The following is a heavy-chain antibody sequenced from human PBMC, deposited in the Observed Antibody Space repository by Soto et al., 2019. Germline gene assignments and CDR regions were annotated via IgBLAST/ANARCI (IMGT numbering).Heavy chain of an antibody. V-gene: IGHV3-48*01. J-gene: IGHJ4*02. CDR2: ISASSATI. CDR3: VRVISTYESFDF. D-gene: IGHD2-2*01. Sequence: EMHLVESGGGLVQPGGSLRLSCAASGFTFSTYAMTWVRQAPGKGPEWISYISASSATIYYADSVKGRFTISRDSAKNSLYLQMNSLSAEDTAVYYCVRVISTYESFDFWGQGTLVTVSS. CDR1: GFTFSTYA.